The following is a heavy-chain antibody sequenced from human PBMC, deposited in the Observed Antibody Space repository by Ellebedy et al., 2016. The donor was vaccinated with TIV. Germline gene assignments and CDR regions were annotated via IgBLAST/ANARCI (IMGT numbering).Heavy chain of an antibody. CDR3: ARVLRATSGMDV. D-gene: IGHD4/OR15-4a*01. Sequence: ASVKVSCKTSGYNFNAFYIHWVRQAPGQGLEWVAWINPNSGDTNYAQKFQGRVTMTRDTSISTAYMELSRLQSDDTAVYYCARVLRATSGMDVWGQGTTVTVS. J-gene: IGHJ6*02. CDR1: GYNFNAFY. V-gene: IGHV1-2*02. CDR2: INPNSGDT.